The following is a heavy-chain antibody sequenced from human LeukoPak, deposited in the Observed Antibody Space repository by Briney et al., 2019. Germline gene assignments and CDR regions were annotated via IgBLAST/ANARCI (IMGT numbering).Heavy chain of an antibody. J-gene: IGHJ4*02. CDR3: ARDRRYYDFWSTYQDF. D-gene: IGHD3-3*01. Sequence: GGSLRLSCAASGFTFSSYAMSWVRQAPGKGLEWVSAISGSGGSTYYADSVKGRFTISRDNSKNTLYLEMDSLRAEDTAVYYCARDRRYYDFWSTYQDFWGQGTLVTVSS. CDR2: ISGSGGST. CDR1: GFTFSSYA. V-gene: IGHV3-23*01.